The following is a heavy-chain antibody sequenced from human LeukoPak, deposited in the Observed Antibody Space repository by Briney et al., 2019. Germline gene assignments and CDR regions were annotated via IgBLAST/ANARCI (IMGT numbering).Heavy chain of an antibody. CDR3: AKGQWGTGIMDAFDI. D-gene: IGHD3-16*01. CDR1: GSTFSSYA. CDR2: ISGSGGST. J-gene: IGHJ3*02. V-gene: IGHV3-23*01. Sequence: GGSLRLSCAASGSTFSSYAMSWVRQAPGKGLEWVSAISGSGGSTYYADSVKGRFTISRDNSKNTLYLQMNSLRAEDTAVYYCAKGQWGTGIMDAFDIWGQGTMVTVSS.